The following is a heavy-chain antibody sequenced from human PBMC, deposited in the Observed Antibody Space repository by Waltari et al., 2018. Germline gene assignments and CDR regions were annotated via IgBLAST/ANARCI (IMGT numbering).Heavy chain of an antibody. J-gene: IGHJ4*02. CDR2: IYSGGST. D-gene: IGHD6-19*01. Sequence: EVQLVASGGGLIQPGGSLRLSCAASGFIVSRHYMSWVRQAPGRGLEWVSLIYSGGSTYYADSVKGRFTISRDNSKNTLYLQMDSLSVEDTAVYYCARWQQWPVRAFDYWGQGTLVTVSS. V-gene: IGHV3-53*01. CDR3: ARWQQWPVRAFDY. CDR1: GFIVSRHY.